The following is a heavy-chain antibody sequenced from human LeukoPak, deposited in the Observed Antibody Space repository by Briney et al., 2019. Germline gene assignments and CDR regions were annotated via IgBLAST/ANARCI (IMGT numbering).Heavy chain of an antibody. CDR3: ARVATTSSKWSLDY. CDR1: GFTFSAYW. V-gene: IGHV3-74*01. D-gene: IGHD2-2*01. CDR2: SNSDGSTT. Sequence: PGGSPRLSCAASGFTFSAYWMHWVRQSPGKGLVWVARSNSDGSTTDYADSVKGRFTISRDIAKSTMFLQMDSLRAEDTAVYYCARVATTSSKWSLDYWGQGTLVTVSS. J-gene: IGHJ4*02.